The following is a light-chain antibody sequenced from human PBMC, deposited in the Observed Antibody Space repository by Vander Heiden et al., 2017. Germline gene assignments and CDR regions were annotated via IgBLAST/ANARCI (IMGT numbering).Light chain of an antibody. CDR3: QEAKAFPHT. Sequence: DIQMTQPPSSVSASVGDRVTITCRASQDVNSGLVWYQQKPGKAPKLLVYDASSMQSPVPSTLSGPRSGTEFTLTMSSLQTADIANYYCQEAKAFPHTFQGASKAE. J-gene: IGKJ4*01. CDR1: QDVNSG. CDR2: DAS. V-gene: IGKV1-12*01.